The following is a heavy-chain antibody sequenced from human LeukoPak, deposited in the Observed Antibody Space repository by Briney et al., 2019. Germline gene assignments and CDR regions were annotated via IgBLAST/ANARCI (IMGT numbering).Heavy chain of an antibody. J-gene: IGHJ5*02. CDR2: IYYSGST. CDR1: GGSISSYY. Sequence: SETLSLTCTVSGGSISSYYWSWIRQPPGKGLEWIGYIYYSGSTNYNPSLKSRVTISVDTSKNQFSLKLSSVTAADTAVYYCARDVLGYCSSTSCHRRAFSGGNWFDPWGQGTLVTVSS. V-gene: IGHV4-59*12. CDR3: ARDVLGYCSSTSCHRRAFSGGNWFDP. D-gene: IGHD2-2*01.